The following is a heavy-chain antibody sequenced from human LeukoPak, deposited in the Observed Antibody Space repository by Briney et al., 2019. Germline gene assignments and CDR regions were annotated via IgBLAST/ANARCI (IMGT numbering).Heavy chain of an antibody. J-gene: IGHJ4*02. Sequence: GGSLRLSCAASGFTFSSYAMHWVRQAPGKGLEWVAVISYDGSNKYYADSVKGRFTISRDNSKNTLYLQMNSLGAEDTAVYYCARVPVGKYGDSYFDYWGQGTLVTVSS. CDR1: GFTFSSYA. V-gene: IGHV3-30*14. CDR2: ISYDGSNK. D-gene: IGHD4-17*01. CDR3: ARVPVGKYGDSYFDY.